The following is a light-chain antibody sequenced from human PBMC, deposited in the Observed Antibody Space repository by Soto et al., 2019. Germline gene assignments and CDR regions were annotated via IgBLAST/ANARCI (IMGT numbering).Light chain of an antibody. CDR3: MQAVQTLT. CDR2: SAS. V-gene: IGKV2-28*01. Sequence: DIVMTQSPLSLAVTLGEPASISCRSSQSALHSNGKTYLEWYLQKPGQSPQLLFYSASNRASGVPDRFSGSGSGTDFTLQISRVEDEDVGVYYCMQAVQTLTFGGGTTVEIK. CDR1: QSALHSNGKTY. J-gene: IGKJ4*01.